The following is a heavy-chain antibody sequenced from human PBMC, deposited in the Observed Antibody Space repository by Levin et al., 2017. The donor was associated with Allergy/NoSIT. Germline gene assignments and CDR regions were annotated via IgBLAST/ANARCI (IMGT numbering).Heavy chain of an antibody. CDR1: GFTFNNYW. Sequence: GGSLRLSCAASGFTFNNYWMIWVRQAPGKGLEWLAIIKQDGSEQYYVDSVRGRFTISRDNAKNSLYLQMNSLRAEDTAVYYCARDWSGRAVGHWGQGTLVTVSS. D-gene: IGHD1-26*01. J-gene: IGHJ4*02. CDR2: IKQDGSEQ. V-gene: IGHV3-7*01. CDR3: ARDWSGRAVGH.